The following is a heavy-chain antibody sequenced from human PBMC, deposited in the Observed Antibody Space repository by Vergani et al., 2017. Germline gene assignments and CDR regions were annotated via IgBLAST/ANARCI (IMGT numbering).Heavy chain of an antibody. J-gene: IGHJ4*02. D-gene: IGHD6-19*01. CDR1: FDSIRNLS. CDR3: ASDTHSGQRAER. Sequence: QVQLQESGPGLVKSSETLSLTCSVSFDSIRNLSCNWIRQPPGKGLEWIGSIHYSENTNYNPSLKTRVTISVDTSKNQFSLTLTSVTAADTAVYYCASDTHSGQRAERWGQGILVTVTS. V-gene: IGHV4-59*11. CDR2: IHYSENT.